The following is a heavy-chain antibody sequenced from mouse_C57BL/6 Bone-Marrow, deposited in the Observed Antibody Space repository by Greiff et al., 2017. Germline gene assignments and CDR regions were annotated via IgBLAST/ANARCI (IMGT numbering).Heavy chain of an antibody. CDR2: IYPRSGNT. J-gene: IGHJ4*01. V-gene: IGHV1-81*01. Sequence: VHLVESGAELARPGASVKLSCKASGYTFTSYGISWVKQRTGQGLEWIGEIYPRSGNTYYNEKFKGKATLTADKSSSTAYMELRSLTSEDSAVYFCARLELLAMDYWGQGTSVTVSA. CDR1: GYTFTSYG. D-gene: IGHD1-1*01. CDR3: ARLELLAMDY.